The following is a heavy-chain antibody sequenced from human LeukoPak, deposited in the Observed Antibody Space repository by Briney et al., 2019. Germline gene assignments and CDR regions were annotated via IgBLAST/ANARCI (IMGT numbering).Heavy chain of an antibody. CDR2: IYYSGST. D-gene: IGHD3-10*01. CDR3: ARGDGHSGSAYFDY. CDR1: GGSISSYY. V-gene: IGHV4-59*01. J-gene: IGHJ4*02. Sequence: SETLSLTCTVSGGSISSYYWSWIRQPPGKGLEWIGYIYYSGSTNYNPSLKSRVTISVDTSKNQFSLKLSSMTAADTAVYYCARGDGHSGSAYFDYWGQGTLVTVSS.